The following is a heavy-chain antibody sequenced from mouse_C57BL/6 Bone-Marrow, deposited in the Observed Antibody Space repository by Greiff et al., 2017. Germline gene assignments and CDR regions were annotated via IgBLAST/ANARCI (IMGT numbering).Heavy chain of an antibody. J-gene: IGHJ2*01. Sequence: QVQLQQPGAELVMPGASVKLSCKASGYTFTSYWMHWVKQRPGQGLEWIGEIDPSDSYTNYNQKFKGKSTLTVDKSSSTAYMQLSSLTSEDSAVYYCARERITTVLDYWGQGTTLTVSS. CDR2: IDPSDSYT. CDR3: ARERITTVLDY. CDR1: GYTFTSYW. D-gene: IGHD1-1*01. V-gene: IGHV1-69*01.